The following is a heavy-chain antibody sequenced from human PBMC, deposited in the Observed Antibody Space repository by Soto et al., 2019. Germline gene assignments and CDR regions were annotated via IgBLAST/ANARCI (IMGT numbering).Heavy chain of an antibody. J-gene: IGHJ6*02. V-gene: IGHV1-2*04. Sequence: GASVKVSCKASGYTFTGYYMHWVRQAPGQGLEWMGWINPNSGGTNYAQKFQGWVTMTRDTSISTAYMELSRLRSDDTAVYYCARSHQLLSGGYYGMDVWGQGTTVTVSS. D-gene: IGHD2-2*01. CDR3: ARSHQLLSGGYYGMDV. CDR1: GYTFTGYY. CDR2: INPNSGGT.